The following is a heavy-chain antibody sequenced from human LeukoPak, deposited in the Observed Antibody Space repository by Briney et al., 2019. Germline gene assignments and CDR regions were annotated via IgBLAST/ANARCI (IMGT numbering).Heavy chain of an antibody. D-gene: IGHD1-26*01. CDR2: ITSSGAYI. CDR3: ARDHVGWGANWFDP. V-gene: IGHV3-21*01. Sequence: GGSLRLSCAASGFTFNYYNMNWVRQAPGKALEWVSSITSSGAYIYYADSVKGRFTISRDNAKNSLYLQMNSLRAEDTAVFYCARDHVGWGANWFDPWGQGTLVTVSS. J-gene: IGHJ5*02. CDR1: GFTFNYYN.